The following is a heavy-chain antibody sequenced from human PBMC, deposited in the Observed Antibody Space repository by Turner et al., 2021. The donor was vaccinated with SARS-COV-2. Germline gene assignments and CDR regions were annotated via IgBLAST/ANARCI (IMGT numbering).Heavy chain of an antibody. V-gene: IGHV4-39*01. D-gene: IGHD3-10*01. CDR2: IYDSGST. Sequence: QLQLQESGPGLVKPSETLSLTCTFSGRSISSSPYYWGWIRQPPGKGLEWIGSIYDSGSTDYNPSLKSRVTISVDTSKNQFSLKLSSVTAADTAVYYCARRSEGYYGSGSHWFDPWGQGTLVTVSS. J-gene: IGHJ5*02. CDR1: GRSISSSPYY. CDR3: ARRSEGYYGSGSHWFDP.